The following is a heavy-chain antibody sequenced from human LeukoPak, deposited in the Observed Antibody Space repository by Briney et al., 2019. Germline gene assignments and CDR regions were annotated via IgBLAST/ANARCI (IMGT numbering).Heavy chain of an antibody. CDR1: GGTFSSYA. J-gene: IGHJ6*04. Sequence: SVKVSCKASGGTFSSYAISWVRQAPGQGLEWMGGIIPIFGTANYAQKFPGRVTITADKSTSTAYMELSSLRSEDTAVYYCARDPSYYGSGSYPPPVYGMDVWGKGTTVTVSS. D-gene: IGHD3-10*01. V-gene: IGHV1-69*06. CDR3: ARDPSYYGSGSYPPPVYGMDV. CDR2: IIPIFGTA.